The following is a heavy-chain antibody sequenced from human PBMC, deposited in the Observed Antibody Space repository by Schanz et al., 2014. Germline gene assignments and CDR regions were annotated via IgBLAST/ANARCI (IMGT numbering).Heavy chain of an antibody. V-gene: IGHV1-69*02. CDR3: ARGTMPGTFDI. D-gene: IGHD2-2*01. J-gene: IGHJ3*02. CDR2: FIPILDVG. Sequence: QVQLVQSGAEVKKPGASVKVSCKASGYTLSAYSLHWVRQAPGQGLEWVGRFIPILDVGNYAQQFQGRVTFTADKSTSTAYMELSSLRYEDTALYYCARGTMPGTFDIWGQGTMVTVSS. CDR1: GYTLSAYS.